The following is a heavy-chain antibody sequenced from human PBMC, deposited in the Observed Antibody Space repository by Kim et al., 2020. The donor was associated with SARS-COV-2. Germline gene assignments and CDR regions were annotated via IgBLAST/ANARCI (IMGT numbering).Heavy chain of an antibody. D-gene: IGHD3-9*01. V-gene: IGHV7-4-1*02. J-gene: IGHJ5*02. Sequence: AQGLTGRLVFSLDTSVSTAYLQISSLKAEDTAVYYCARVTGAYFAPLFDPWGQGTLVTVSS. CDR3: ARVTGAYFAPLFDP.